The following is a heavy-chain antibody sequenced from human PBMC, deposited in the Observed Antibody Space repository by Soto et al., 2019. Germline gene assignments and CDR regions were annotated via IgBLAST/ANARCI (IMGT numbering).Heavy chain of an antibody. Sequence: EVQLVESGGGLVKPGGSLRLSCAASGFTFSSYSMNWVRQAPGKGLEWVSSISSSSSYIYYADSVKGRFTISRDNAKNSLYLQMNSLRAEDTAVYYGARVQEVGGYFDLWGRGTLVTVSS. CDR1: GFTFSSYS. CDR3: ARVQEVGGYFDL. V-gene: IGHV3-21*01. CDR2: ISSSSSYI. D-gene: IGHD2-15*01. J-gene: IGHJ2*01.